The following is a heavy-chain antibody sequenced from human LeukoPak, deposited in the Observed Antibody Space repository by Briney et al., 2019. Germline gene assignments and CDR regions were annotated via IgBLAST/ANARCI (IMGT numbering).Heavy chain of an antibody. V-gene: IGHV1-2*02. CDR3: ARDMPAAARSFDY. J-gene: IGHJ4*02. CDR1: GYTFTGYY. CDR2: INPNSGGT. Sequence: SVKVSCQASGYTFTGYYMHWVRPAPGQGVAWMEWINPNSGGTNYAQKFQGRVTMTRDTSIRTAYMELSRLRSDDTAVYYCARDMPAAARSFDYWGQGTLVTVSS. D-gene: IGHD2-2*01.